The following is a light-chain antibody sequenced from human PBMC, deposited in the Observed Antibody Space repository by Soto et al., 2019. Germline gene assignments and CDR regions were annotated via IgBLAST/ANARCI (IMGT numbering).Light chain of an antibody. J-gene: IGKJ1*01. Sequence: MTQTPSPQFASVGARVNITFRASQSLSRWLAWYQQKPGKAPKLLIYRSCSLEAGVPSRFSGSGSGTEFTLTINSLQPDDFATYYCQKYNSYPQTFGQGAKA. CDR3: QKYNSYPQT. CDR2: RSC. V-gene: IGKV1-5*03. CDR1: QSLSRW.